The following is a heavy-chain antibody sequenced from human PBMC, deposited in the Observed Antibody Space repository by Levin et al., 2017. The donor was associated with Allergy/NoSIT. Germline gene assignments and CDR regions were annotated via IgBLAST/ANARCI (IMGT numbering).Heavy chain of an antibody. CDR3: ATTLTGFDNRLDD. Sequence: ASVKVSCKAYGYTSTKYYVHWVRQAPGQGLDWMGWMNPNNGVTIYARKFQGRVIMTRETSISTAYMEVTRLRSDDTAVYYCATTLTGFDNRLDDWGQGTLVTVSS. J-gene: IGHJ4*02. D-gene: IGHD3-9*01. CDR1: GYTSTKYY. V-gene: IGHV1-2*02. CDR2: MNPNNGVT.